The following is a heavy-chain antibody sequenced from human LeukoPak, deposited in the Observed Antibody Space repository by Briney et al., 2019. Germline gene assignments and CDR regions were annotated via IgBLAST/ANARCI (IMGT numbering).Heavy chain of an antibody. CDR1: GFTFSSYW. Sequence: GGSLRLPCAASGFTFSSYWMTWIRQAPGKGLEWVANIKQDGSEKYYVDSVKGRFTISRDNAKNSLYLQMNSLRAEDTAVYYCARDTGGGYSCYDCWGQGTLVTVSS. CDR3: ARDTGGGYSCYDC. J-gene: IGHJ4*02. CDR2: IKQDGSEK. V-gene: IGHV3-7*01. D-gene: IGHD5-18*01.